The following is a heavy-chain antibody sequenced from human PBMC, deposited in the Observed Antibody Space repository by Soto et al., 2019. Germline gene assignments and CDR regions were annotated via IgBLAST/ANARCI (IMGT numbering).Heavy chain of an antibody. CDR1: GYTFTKFG. CDR3: ARDLSYGNFDY. CDR2: ISAYNGNT. J-gene: IGHJ4*02. Sequence: EASVKLSCKTSGYTFTKFGLSWVRQAPGQGLEWTGWISAYNGNTNYAQKLQGRVTMTTDTSTSTAYMELRSLRSDDTAVYYCARDLSYGNFDYWGQGTLVTVSS. V-gene: IGHV1-18*01. D-gene: IGHD4-17*01.